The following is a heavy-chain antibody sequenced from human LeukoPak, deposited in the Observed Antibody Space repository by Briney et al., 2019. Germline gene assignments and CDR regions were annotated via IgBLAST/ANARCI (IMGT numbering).Heavy chain of an antibody. CDR1: GFTVSSNY. Sequence: PGRSLRLSCAASGFTVSSNYMSWVRQAPGKGLEWVSVIYSGGSTYYADSVKGRFTISRDNSKNTLYLQMNSLRAEDTAVYYCARALRIVGATVNAFDIWGQGTMVTVSS. CDR3: ARALRIVGATVNAFDI. D-gene: IGHD1-26*01. J-gene: IGHJ3*02. V-gene: IGHV3-66*02. CDR2: IYSGGST.